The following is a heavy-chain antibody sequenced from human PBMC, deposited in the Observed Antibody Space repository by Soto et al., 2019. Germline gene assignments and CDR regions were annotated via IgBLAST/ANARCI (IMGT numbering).Heavy chain of an antibody. D-gene: IGHD6-19*01. CDR1: GFTFSSYA. CDR2: ISYDGSNK. V-gene: IGHV3-30-3*01. CDR3: ARVGPDSSGWYIDY. Sequence: QVQLVESGGGVVQPGRSLRLSCAASGFTFSSYAMHWVRQAPGKGLEWVAVISYDGSNKYYADSVKGRFTMTRDNSKNTLYLQLSSLRAEDTAVYYCARVGPDSSGWYIDYWGQGTLVTVSS. J-gene: IGHJ4*02.